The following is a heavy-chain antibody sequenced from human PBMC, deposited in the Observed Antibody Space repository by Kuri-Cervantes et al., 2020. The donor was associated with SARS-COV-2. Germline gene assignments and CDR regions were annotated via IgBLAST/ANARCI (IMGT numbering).Heavy chain of an antibody. Sequence: ASVKVSCKASGYTLTGYYMHWVRQAPGQGLEWMGWINPNSGGTNYARKFQGRVTMTRDTSISTAYMELSRLRSDDTAVYYCARDLWSVVRGVIARWFDPWGQGTLVTVSS. CDR1: GYTLTGYY. CDR2: INPNSGGT. CDR3: ARDLWSVVRGVIARWFDP. V-gene: IGHV1-2*02. J-gene: IGHJ5*02. D-gene: IGHD3-10*01.